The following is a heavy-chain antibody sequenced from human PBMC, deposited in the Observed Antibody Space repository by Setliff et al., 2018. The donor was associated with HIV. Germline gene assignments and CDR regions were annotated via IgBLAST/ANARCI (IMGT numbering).Heavy chain of an antibody. V-gene: IGHV1-3*01. CDR3: AKVTSSGRWNSDLDS. Sequence: ASVKVSCKTSGYAFFSYAVHWVRQAPGQSFEWMGWINAGTGDTQYSQKFHHRVTISKDNSKNTLDLQMISLRVEETALYYCAKVTSSGRWNSDLDSWGQGTLVTVSS. D-gene: IGHD6-19*01. CDR2: INAGTGDT. J-gene: IGHJ4*02. CDR1: GYAFFSYA.